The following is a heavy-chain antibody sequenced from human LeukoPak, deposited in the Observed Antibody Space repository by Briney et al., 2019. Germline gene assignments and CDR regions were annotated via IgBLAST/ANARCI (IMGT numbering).Heavy chain of an antibody. Sequence: AGGSLRLSCAASGFTFDDYGMSWVRQAPGKGLEWVSVINWIGGSTGYADSVKGRFTISRDNAKNSLYLQMNSLRAEDTAVYYCARDEDSGSYFGYWGQGTLVTVSS. CDR1: GFTFDDYG. CDR2: INWIGGST. V-gene: IGHV3-20*04. J-gene: IGHJ4*02. D-gene: IGHD3-10*01. CDR3: ARDEDSGSYFGY.